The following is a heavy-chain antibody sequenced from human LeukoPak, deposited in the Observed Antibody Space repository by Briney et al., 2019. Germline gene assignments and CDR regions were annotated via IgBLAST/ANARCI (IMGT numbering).Heavy chain of an antibody. CDR3: ARDPYSGNYGNDYYYYMDV. J-gene: IGHJ6*03. D-gene: IGHD1-26*01. Sequence: GGSLRLSCAASGFTFSNYNMNWVRQAPGKAMEWVSFITSSGTYIFYADSVKGRFTISRDNAKNSLYLQMDSLGPEDTAVYYCARDPYSGNYGNDYYYYMDVWGKGTTVTISS. CDR1: GFTFSNYN. V-gene: IGHV3-21*01. CDR2: ITSSGTYI.